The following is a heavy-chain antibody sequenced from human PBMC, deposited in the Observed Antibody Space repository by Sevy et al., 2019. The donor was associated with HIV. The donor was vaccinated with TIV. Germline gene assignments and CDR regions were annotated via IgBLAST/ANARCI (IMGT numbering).Heavy chain of an antibody. CDR3: VRDDNDFWSGYYASENYYYGMDV. CDR1: GFTFSSYA. Sequence: GGSLRLSCAASGFTFSSYAIHWVRQAPGKGLEGVAVIWYDGSNKYYADSVKGRFTISRDNSKNTLHLQMKSRRAEDTAVYYCVRDDNDFWSGYYASENYYYGMDVWGQGTSVTVSS. V-gene: IGHV3-33*01. J-gene: IGHJ6*02. CDR2: IWYDGSNK. D-gene: IGHD3-3*01.